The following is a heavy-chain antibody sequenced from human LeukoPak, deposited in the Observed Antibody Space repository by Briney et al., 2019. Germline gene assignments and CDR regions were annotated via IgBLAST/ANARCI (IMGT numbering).Heavy chain of an antibody. V-gene: IGHV3-7*03. CDR1: AFIFSGHW. D-gene: IGHD6-19*01. J-gene: IGHJ4*02. Sequence: GGSLRLSCEGSAFIFSGHWMNWVRQTPGKGLEWVASIKTDGSETYYLDSLKGRISISRDNTNNALYLQMNSLRVEDTAVYYCVKNDGWFHLAQWGQGTLVTVSS. CDR2: IKTDGSET. CDR3: VKNDGWFHLAQ.